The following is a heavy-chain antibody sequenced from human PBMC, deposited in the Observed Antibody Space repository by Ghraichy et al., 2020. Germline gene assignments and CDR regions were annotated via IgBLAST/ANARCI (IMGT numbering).Heavy chain of an antibody. J-gene: IGHJ4*02. CDR3: TKGTTMTTKVCDN. D-gene: IGHD4-17*01. V-gene: IGHV3-23*01. CDR1: GLTFSSYA. CDR2: ISGTGDTT. Sequence: GGSLRLSCAASGLTFSSYAMSWVRQAPGKGLEWVSGISGTGDTTYSADSVKGRFTISRDNSKNTLYLQMDSLRADDTAVYYCTKGTTMTTKVCDNWGQGALVTVSS.